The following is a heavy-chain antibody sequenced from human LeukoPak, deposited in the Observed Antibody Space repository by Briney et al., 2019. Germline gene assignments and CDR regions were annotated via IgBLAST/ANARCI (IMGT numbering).Heavy chain of an antibody. D-gene: IGHD4/OR15-4a*01. CDR3: ARVYDYGGESNYFDC. CDR2: INPVNGGT. V-gene: IGHV1-2*06. Sequence: ASVKDSCKASGYTFTRYQMHWVRQAPGQGLEWMGRINPVNGGTTYAQKFQGRVTMTRDSSISTAYMEPNRLRSDDTAVYYCARVYDYGGESNYFDCWGQGSLVTVSS. CDR1: GYTFTRYQ. J-gene: IGHJ4*02.